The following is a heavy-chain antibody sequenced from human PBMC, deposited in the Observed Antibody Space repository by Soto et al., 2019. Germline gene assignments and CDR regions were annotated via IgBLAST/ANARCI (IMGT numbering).Heavy chain of an antibody. V-gene: IGHV3-13*01. J-gene: IGHJ5*02. Sequence: EVQLVESGGGLVQPGGSLRLSCAASGFTFSSHDMHWVRQVAGKGLEWVSGIVSAGDAKYPASVKGRLTITRENAKNSVHIQMKIRSAGDTSVYYCARGGIRGVSWNWFDTWGQGTLVTFSS. CDR1: GFTFSSHD. CDR2: IVSAGDA. D-gene: IGHD3-10*01. CDR3: ARGGIRGVSWNWFDT.